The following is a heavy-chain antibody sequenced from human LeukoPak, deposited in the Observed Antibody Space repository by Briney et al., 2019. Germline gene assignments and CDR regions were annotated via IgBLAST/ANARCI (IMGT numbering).Heavy chain of an antibody. J-gene: IGHJ4*02. CDR2: TNSNGAVI. V-gene: IGHV3-48*01. CDR3: ARDPDGDYDFDY. D-gene: IGHD4-17*01. Sequence: PGGSLRLSCAASGFSFNDYGINWVRGAPGKGLEWLSHTNSNGAVISYADSVKGRFTVSRDTAKSSLYLQMNGLRVEDTAIYFCARDPDGDYDFDYWGQGTLVTVSS. CDR1: GFSFNDYG.